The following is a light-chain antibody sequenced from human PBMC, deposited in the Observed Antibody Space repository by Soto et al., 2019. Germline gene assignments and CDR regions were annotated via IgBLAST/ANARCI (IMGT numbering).Light chain of an antibody. J-gene: IGLJ3*02. CDR2: ENN. Sequence: QSVLTQPPSVSAAPGQTVTISCSGSSSNIGNNYVSWYQQLPGTAPTLLIYENNKRPSGIPDRFSGSKSGTSATLGITGLQTGDEAEDYCGTWDSSLRGGVFGGGTQLTVL. CDR3: GTWDSSLRGGV. CDR1: SSNIGNNY. V-gene: IGLV1-51*02.